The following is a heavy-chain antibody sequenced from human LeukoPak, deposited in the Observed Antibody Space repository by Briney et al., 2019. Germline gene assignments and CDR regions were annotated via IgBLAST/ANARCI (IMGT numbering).Heavy chain of an antibody. CDR1: GGSFSGYY. Sequence: PSETLSLTCAVYGGSFSGYYWSWIRQPPGKGLEWIGEINHSGSTNYNPSLKSRVTISVDTSKNQFSLKLNSVAAADTAVYYCARGVRGSYYYYYYMDVWGKGTTVTISS. J-gene: IGHJ6*03. CDR2: INHSGST. V-gene: IGHV4-34*01. CDR3: ARGVRGSYYYYYYMDV. D-gene: IGHD1-26*01.